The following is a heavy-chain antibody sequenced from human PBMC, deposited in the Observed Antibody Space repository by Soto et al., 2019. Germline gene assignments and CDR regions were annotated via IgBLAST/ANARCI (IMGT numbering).Heavy chain of an antibody. Sequence: GGSLRLSCAASGFTFSSYAMSWVRQAPGKGLEWVSAISGSGGSTYYADSVKGRFTISRDNSKNTLYLQMNSLRAEDTAVYYCAKESTTIMPRYYDFWTGYLDYWGQGTLVIVSS. CDR3: AKESTTIMPRYYDFWTGYLDY. CDR1: GFTFSSYA. J-gene: IGHJ4*02. D-gene: IGHD3-3*01. V-gene: IGHV3-23*01. CDR2: ISGSGGST.